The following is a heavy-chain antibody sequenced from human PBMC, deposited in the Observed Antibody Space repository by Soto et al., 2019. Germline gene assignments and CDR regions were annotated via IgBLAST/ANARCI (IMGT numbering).Heavy chain of an antibody. CDR1: GFTFSSYA. Sequence: PGGSLRLSCAASGFTFSSYAMHWVRQAPGKGLEYVSAISSNGGSTYYANSVKGRFTISRDNSKNTLYLQMGSLRAEDMAVYYCARDSGIAAAGGGGYYYYMDVWGKGTTVTVSS. V-gene: IGHV3-64*01. D-gene: IGHD6-13*01. CDR2: ISSNGGST. CDR3: ARDSGIAAAGGGGYYYYMDV. J-gene: IGHJ6*03.